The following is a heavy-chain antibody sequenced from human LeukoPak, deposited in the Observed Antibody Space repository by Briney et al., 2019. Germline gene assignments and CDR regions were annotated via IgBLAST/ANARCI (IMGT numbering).Heavy chain of an antibody. CDR1: GGSISSGDYF. V-gene: IGHV4-30-4*01. Sequence: SETLSLTCAVSGGSISSGDYFWSWIRQPPGKGLEWVGYIYYSESTYYNPSLKSRVTISVDTSKNQFSLKLSSVTAADTAVYYCARVVAGTADYWGQGTLVTVSS. CDR2: IYYSEST. CDR3: ARVVAGTADY. D-gene: IGHD6-19*01. J-gene: IGHJ4*02.